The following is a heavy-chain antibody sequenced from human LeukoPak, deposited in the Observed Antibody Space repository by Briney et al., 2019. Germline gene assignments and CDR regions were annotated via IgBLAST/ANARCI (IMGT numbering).Heavy chain of an antibody. CDR1: GYTFTNYG. V-gene: IGHV1-8*02. Sequence: ASVKVSCKASGYTFTNYGISWVRQAPGQGLGWMGWMNPNSGNTGYAQKFQGRVTMTRNTSISTAYMELSSLRSEDTAVYYCAAYYGSGSYLHWFDPWGQGTLVTVSS. J-gene: IGHJ5*02. CDR2: MNPNSGNT. D-gene: IGHD3-10*01. CDR3: AAYYGSGSYLHWFDP.